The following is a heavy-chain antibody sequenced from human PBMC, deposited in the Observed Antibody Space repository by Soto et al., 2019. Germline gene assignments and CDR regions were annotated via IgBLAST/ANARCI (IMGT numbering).Heavy chain of an antibody. D-gene: IGHD2-15*01. CDR3: ARESCSGGSCYLRAFDI. Sequence: GSLRLSCAASGFTVSSNYMSWVRQAPGKGLEWVSVIYSGGSTYYADSVKGRFTISRHNSKNTLYPQMNSLRAEDTAVYYCARESCSGGSCYLRAFDIWGQGTMVTVSS. V-gene: IGHV3-53*04. J-gene: IGHJ3*02. CDR1: GFTVSSNY. CDR2: IYSGGST.